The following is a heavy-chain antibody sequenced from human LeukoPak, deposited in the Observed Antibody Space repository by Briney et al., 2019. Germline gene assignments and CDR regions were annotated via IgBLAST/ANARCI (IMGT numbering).Heavy chain of an antibody. V-gene: IGHV1-8*02. J-gene: IGHJ6*03. D-gene: IGHD1-26*01. CDR2: MNPNSGNT. Sequence: ASVKVSCKASGYTFTSYDINWVRQATGQGLEWMGWMNPNSGNTGYAQKFQGRVTMTRDMSTSTVYMELSSLRSEDTAVYYCARTKTSGSSYHMDVWGKGTTVTVSS. CDR3: ARTKTSGSSYHMDV. CDR1: GYTFTSYD.